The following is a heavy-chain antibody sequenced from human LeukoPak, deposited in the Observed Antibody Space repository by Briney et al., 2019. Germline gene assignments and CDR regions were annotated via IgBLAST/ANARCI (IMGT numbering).Heavy chain of an antibody. V-gene: IGHV4-39*07. Sequence: SETLSLTCTVSGVSIISTNSYWGWIRQSPRTGLEWIGNIYSSGKTNYDPSLNSRVTKSIDMSENQFSLKLTSVTAADTAVYYCARKREGPATGIDYWGQGTLVTVSS. CDR2: IYSSGKT. J-gene: IGHJ4*02. CDR3: ARKREGPATGIDY. D-gene: IGHD2-15*01. CDR1: GVSIISTNSY.